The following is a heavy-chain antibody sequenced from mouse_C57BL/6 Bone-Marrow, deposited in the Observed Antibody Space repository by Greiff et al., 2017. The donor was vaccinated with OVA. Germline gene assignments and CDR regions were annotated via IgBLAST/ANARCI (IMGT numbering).Heavy chain of an antibody. CDR1: GYTFTSYW. CDR3: ARLGVSYYFDY. Sequence: LQQPGAELVRPGSSVKLSCKASGYTFTSYWMHWVKQRPIQGLEWIGNIDPSDSETHYNQKFKDKATLTVDKSSSTAYMQLSSLTSEDSAVYYCARLGVSYYFDYWGQGTTLTVSS. D-gene: IGHD6-2*01. J-gene: IGHJ2*01. V-gene: IGHV1-52*01. CDR2: IDPSDSET.